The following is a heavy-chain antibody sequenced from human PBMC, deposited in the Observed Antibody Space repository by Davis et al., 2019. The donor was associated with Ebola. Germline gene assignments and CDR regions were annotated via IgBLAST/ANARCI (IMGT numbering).Heavy chain of an antibody. J-gene: IGHJ4*02. CDR2: ISDSGSSP. D-gene: IGHD2-2*02. V-gene: IGHV3-23*01. CDR1: GFTFTTYA. Sequence: GGSLRLSCAASGFTFTTYAMSWVRQAPGKGLEWVSAISDSGSSPYYADSVKGRFTISRDNTNSTLYLQMDSLRVEDTARYYCAKASWGPAARPLLDSWGQGALVTVSS. CDR3: AKASWGPAARPLLDS.